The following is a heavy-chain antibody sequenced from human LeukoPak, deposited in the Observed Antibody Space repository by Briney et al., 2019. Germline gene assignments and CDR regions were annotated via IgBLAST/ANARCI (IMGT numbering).Heavy chain of an antibody. J-gene: IGHJ4*02. CDR1: GFTFSSYG. D-gene: IGHD7-27*01. V-gene: IGHV3-33*01. CDR3: ARDVAKWGRWPDY. CDR2: IWYDGINE. Sequence: GGSLRLSCAASGFTFSSYGMHWVRQAPGRGREWVAVIWYDGINEYYADSVQGRFTVSRHNANNTLYLQMNSLRADDTAVYFCARDVAKWGRWPDYWGQGTLVTVSS.